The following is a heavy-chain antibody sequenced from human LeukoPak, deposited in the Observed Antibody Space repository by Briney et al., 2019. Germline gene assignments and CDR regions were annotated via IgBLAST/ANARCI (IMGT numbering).Heavy chain of an antibody. CDR2: IDDSGVIR. CDR1: GFTFKTHA. CDR3: AKGGSYDY. V-gene: IGHV3-23*01. J-gene: IGHJ4*02. Sequence: GGSLRLSCAASGFTFKTHAMSWVRQAPGKGLDWVSRIDDSGVIRSYADSVKGRFTISRDNSKMTLTLQMNSLRAEDTAVYYCAKGGSYDYWGQGTLVTVSS.